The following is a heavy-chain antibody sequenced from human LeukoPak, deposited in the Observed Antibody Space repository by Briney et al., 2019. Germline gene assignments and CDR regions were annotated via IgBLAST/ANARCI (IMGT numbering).Heavy chain of an antibody. CDR2: ISWDGGST. V-gene: IGHV3-43D*04. D-gene: IGHD2-2*01. J-gene: IGHJ1*01. Sequence: GGSLRLSCAASGFTFDDYAMHRVRQAPGKGLEWVSLISWDGGSTYYADSVKGRFTISRDNSKNSLYLQMNSLRAEDTALYYCAKPYCSSTSCYGYFQHWGQGTLVTVSS. CDR3: AKPYCSSTSCYGYFQH. CDR1: GFTFDDYA.